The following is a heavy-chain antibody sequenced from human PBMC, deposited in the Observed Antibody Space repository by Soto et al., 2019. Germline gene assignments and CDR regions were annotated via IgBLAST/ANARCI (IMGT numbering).Heavy chain of an antibody. D-gene: IGHD4-17*01. CDR3: ARDKGDYGLDY. CDR2: IWYDGSNK. Sequence: GGSLRLSCAASGFTFSSYGMHWVRQAPGKGLEWVAVIWYDGSNKYYADSVKGRFTISRDNSKNTLYLQMNSLRAEDTAVYYCARDKGDYGLDYWGQGTLVTVSS. V-gene: IGHV3-33*01. J-gene: IGHJ4*02. CDR1: GFTFSSYG.